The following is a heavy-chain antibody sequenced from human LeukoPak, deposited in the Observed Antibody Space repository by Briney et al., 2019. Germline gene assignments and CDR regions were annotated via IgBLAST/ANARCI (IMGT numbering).Heavy chain of an antibody. CDR1: GGSISSGGYF. Sequence: ASETLSLTCTVSGGSISSGGYFWSWIRQPPGKGLEWIGEINHSGSTNYNPSLKSRVTISVDTSKNQFSLKLSSVTAADTAVYYCARGGLYSSSWYSLGTFDYWGQGTLVTVSS. D-gene: IGHD6-13*01. J-gene: IGHJ4*02. CDR3: ARGGLYSSSWYSLGTFDY. CDR2: INHSGST. V-gene: IGHV4-34*01.